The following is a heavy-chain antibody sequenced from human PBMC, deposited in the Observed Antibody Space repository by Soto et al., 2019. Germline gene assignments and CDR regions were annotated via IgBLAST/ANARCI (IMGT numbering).Heavy chain of an antibody. J-gene: IGHJ5*02. CDR1: GFTFSSYA. CDR2: ISYDGSNK. V-gene: IGHV3-30-3*01. Sequence: GGSLRLSCAASGFTFSSYAMHWVRQAPGKGLEWVAVISYDGSNKYYADSVKGRFTISRDSSKNTLYLQMNSLRAEDTAVYYCARDSGYDNNWFDPWGQGTLVTVSS. D-gene: IGHD5-12*01. CDR3: ARDSGYDNNWFDP.